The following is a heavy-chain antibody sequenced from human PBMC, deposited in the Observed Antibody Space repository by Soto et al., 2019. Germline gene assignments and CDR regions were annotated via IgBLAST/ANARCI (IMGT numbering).Heavy chain of an antibody. D-gene: IGHD3-3*01. Sequence: QVQLVESGGGVVQPGRSLRLSCAASGFTFSSYGMHWVRQAPGKGLEWVAVIWYDGSNKYYADSVKGRFTISRDNSKNTWNRKMNGLRAKETVVIYWGRVGDFWGGYISGLFDFWGQGTMVTVSS. CDR1: GFTFSSYG. CDR3: GRVGDFWGGYISGLFDF. CDR2: IWYDGSNK. V-gene: IGHV3-33*01. J-gene: IGHJ3*01.